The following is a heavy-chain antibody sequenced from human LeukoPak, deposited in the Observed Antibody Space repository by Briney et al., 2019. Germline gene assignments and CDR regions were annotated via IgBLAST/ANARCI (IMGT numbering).Heavy chain of an antibody. CDR2: MSPHSGHT. CDR1: GYTFISYD. CDR3: TRERDSWDLIDW. J-gene: IGHJ4*02. Sequence: SVKVSCKTSGYTFISYDITWLRQATGQGLEWMGWMSPHSGHTGYAQKFQGRVTMTRDTSISTAYMELSSLTSEDTAVYYCTRERDSWDLIDWGGQGTLVTVSS. V-gene: IGHV1-8*01. D-gene: IGHD1-26*01.